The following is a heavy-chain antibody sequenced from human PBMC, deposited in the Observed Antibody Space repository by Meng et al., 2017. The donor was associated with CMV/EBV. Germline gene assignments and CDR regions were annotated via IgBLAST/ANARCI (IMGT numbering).Heavy chain of an antibody. D-gene: IGHD2-2*01. J-gene: IGHJ2*01. CDR2: NNHSGST. V-gene: IGHV4-34*01. CDR1: GSVMGYY. Sequence: GSVMGYYWSWIRQPPGKGLEWIGENNHSGSTNYNPSLKSRVTISVDTSKNQFSLKLSSVTAADTAVYYCARGRYCSSTSCPRGYFDLWGRGTLVTVSS. CDR3: ARGRYCSSTSCPRGYFDL.